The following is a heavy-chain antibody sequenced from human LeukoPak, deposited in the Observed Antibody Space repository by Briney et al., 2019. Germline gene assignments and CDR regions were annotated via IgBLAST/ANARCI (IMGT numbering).Heavy chain of an antibody. Sequence: ASVKVSCKASGYTFTGYYIHWVRQAPGQELEWMGWINTNTGNPTYAQGFTGRFVFSLDTSVSTAYLQISSLKAEDTAVYYCARDYSFDYWGQGTLVTVSS. CDR3: ARDYSFDY. CDR2: INTNTGNP. J-gene: IGHJ4*02. CDR1: GYTFTGYY. V-gene: IGHV7-4-1*02.